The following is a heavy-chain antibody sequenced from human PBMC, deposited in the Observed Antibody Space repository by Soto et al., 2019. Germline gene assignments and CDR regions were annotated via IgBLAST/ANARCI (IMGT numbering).Heavy chain of an antibody. CDR3: AGFTYYDILTGYRAAFVI. V-gene: IGHV4-59*01. CDR2: IYYSGST. J-gene: IGHJ3*02. CDR1: GGSISSYY. D-gene: IGHD3-9*01. Sequence: SETLSLTCTVSGGSISSYYWSWIRQPPGKGLEWIGYIYYSGSTNYNPSLKSRVTISVDTSKNQFSLKLSSVTAADTAVYYCAGFTYYDILTGYRAAFVIWGQGTMVTVS.